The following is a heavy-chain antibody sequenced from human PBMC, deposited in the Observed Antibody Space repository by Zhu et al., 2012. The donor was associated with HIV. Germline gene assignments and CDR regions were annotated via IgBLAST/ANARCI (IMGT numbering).Heavy chain of an antibody. Sequence: QVQLQESGPGLVKPSETLSLTCAVSGYSISSGYYWGWIRQPPGKGLEWIGSIYQSGSTYYNPSLQSRVTISVDTSKNQFSLKLSSVTAADTAVYYCARSNGFGDNWGQGTLVTVSA. CDR1: GYSISSGYY. D-gene: IGHD3-10*01. CDR2: IYQSGST. CDR3: ARSNGFGDN. V-gene: IGHV4-38-2*01. J-gene: IGHJ4*02.